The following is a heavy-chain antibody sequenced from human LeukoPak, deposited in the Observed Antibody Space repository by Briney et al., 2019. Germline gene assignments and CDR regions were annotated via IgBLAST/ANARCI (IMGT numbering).Heavy chain of an antibody. J-gene: IGHJ4*02. V-gene: IGHV4-59*01. D-gene: IGHD3-22*01. CDR2: IYYSGST. CDR3: ARGADSSGYYSIFYFDY. Sequence: SETLSLTCTVSGGSISRYLWSWIRQPPGKGLEWIGYIYYSGSTNYNPSLKSRVAISVDTSKNQFSLKLSSVTAADTAVYYCARGADSSGYYSIFYFDYWGQGTLVTVSS. CDR1: GGSISRYL.